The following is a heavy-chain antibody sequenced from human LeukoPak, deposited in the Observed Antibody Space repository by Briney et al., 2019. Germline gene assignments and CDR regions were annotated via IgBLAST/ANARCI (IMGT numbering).Heavy chain of an antibody. J-gene: IGHJ3*02. CDR3: AAGTGFADAFDI. V-gene: IGHV3-23*01. D-gene: IGHD6-13*01. Sequence: GGSLRLSCAASGFTFSSYAMSRVRQAPGKGLEWVSAISGSGGSTYYADSVKGRFTISRDNSKNTLYLQMNSLRAEDTAVYWAAAGTGFADAFDIWGQGTMVTVSS. CDR1: GFTFSSYA. CDR2: ISGSGGST.